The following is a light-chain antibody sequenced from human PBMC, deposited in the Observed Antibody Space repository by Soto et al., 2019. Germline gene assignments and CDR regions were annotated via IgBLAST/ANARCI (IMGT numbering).Light chain of an antibody. CDR3: AAWDDSLNGLFV. V-gene: IGLV1-44*01. Sequence: QSVVTQPPSASGTPGQRVTISCFGSSSNIGSNPVNWYQQLPGTAPKLLIYSNDQRPSGVPDRFSGSKSGTSASLAISGLQSDDDADYYCAAWDDSLNGLFVFGTGTQLTVL. J-gene: IGLJ1*01. CDR1: SSNIGSNP. CDR2: SND.